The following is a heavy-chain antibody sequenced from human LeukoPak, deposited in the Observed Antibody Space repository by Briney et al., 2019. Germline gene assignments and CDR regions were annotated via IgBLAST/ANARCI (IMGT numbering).Heavy chain of an antibody. J-gene: IGHJ5*02. Sequence: PSQTLSLTCAISGDSVSSNSAAWNWIRQSPSRGLERLGRAYYRSKWYNDYAVSVESRITINPDTSKNQFSLQLNSVTPEDTAVYYCARAIVVAGTWKFDPWGQGTLVTVSS. D-gene: IGHD6-19*01. CDR2: AYYRSKWYN. CDR3: ARAIVVAGTWKFDP. CDR1: GDSVSSNSAA. V-gene: IGHV6-1*01.